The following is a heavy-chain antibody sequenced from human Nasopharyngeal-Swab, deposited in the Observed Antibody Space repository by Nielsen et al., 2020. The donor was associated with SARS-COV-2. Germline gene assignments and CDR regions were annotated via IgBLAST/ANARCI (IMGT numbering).Heavy chain of an antibody. V-gene: IGHV3-21*01. J-gene: IGHJ6*02. CDR1: GFTFSSYS. CDR2: ISSSSSYI. CDR3: ARGVEVGVPYYYYGMDV. D-gene: IGHD3-3*01. Sequence: GESLKISCAASGFTFSSYSMNWVRQVPGKGLEWVSSISSSSSYIYYADSVKGRFTISRDNAKNSLYLQMNSLGAEDTAVYYCARGVEVGVPYYYYGMDVWGQGTTVTVSS.